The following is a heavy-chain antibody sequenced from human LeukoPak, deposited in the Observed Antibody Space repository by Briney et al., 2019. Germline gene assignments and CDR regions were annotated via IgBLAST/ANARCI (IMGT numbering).Heavy chain of an antibody. D-gene: IGHD2-2*01. CDR3: ERDGGLGDIVAVPAAMEGYYGMDV. CDR2: IIPIFGTA. CDR1: GGTCSSYA. J-gene: IGHJ6*04. V-gene: IGHV1-69*13. Sequence: SVNVSCKASGGTCSSYASSWVRQAPGQGLEWMGGIIPIFGTANYAQKFQGRVTITADESTSTAYMELRRLRSEATAVYYCERDGGLGDIVAVPAAMEGYYGMDVWGKGTTVTVSS.